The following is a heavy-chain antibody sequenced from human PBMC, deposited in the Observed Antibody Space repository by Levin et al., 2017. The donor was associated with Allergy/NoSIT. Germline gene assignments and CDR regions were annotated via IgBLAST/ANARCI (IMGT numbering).Heavy chain of an antibody. J-gene: IGHJ4*02. V-gene: IGHV3-23*01. CDR3: AKDSSYYGSGSWYS. CDR2: ISGSGGST. D-gene: IGHD3-10*01. CDR1: GFTFSSYA. Sequence: GESLKISCAASGFTFSSYAMSWVRQAPGKGLEWVSAISGSGGSTYYADSVKGRFTISRDNSKNTLYLQMNSLRAEDTAVYYCAKDSSYYGSGSWYSWGQGTLVTVSS.